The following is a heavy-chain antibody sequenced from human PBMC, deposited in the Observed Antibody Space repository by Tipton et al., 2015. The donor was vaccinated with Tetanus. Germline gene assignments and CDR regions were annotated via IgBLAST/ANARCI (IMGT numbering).Heavy chain of an antibody. CDR3: AKDPSIPMVRGVIITGRIDY. D-gene: IGHD3-10*01. CDR1: GFTFSSYA. V-gene: IGHV3-23*01. CDR2: ISGSGGST. J-gene: IGHJ4*02. Sequence: SLRLSCAASGFTFSSYAMSWVRQAPGKGLEWVSAISGSGGSTYYADSVKGRFTISRDNSKNTLYLQMNSLRAEDTAVYYCAKDPSIPMVRGVIITGRIDYWGQGTLVTVSS.